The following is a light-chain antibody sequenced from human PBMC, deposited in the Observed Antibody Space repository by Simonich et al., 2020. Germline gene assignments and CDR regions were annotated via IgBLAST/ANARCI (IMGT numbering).Light chain of an antibody. Sequence: DIQMTQSPSSLSASVGDRVTITCRASQGISNSLAWYQQKPGKAPKLLLYAASRLESWVPSRFSGSGSGTDYTLTISSLQPEDFATYYCQQYYSTPITFGQGTRLEIK. CDR3: QQYYSTPIT. CDR2: AAS. J-gene: IGKJ5*01. V-gene: IGKV1-NL1*01. CDR1: QGISNS.